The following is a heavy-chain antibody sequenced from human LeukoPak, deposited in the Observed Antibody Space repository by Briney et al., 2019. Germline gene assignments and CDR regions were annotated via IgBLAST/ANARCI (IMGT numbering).Heavy chain of an antibody. V-gene: IGHV4-61*01. CDR2: IYYSGST. CDR3: ARGRSVIDY. J-gene: IGHJ4*02. CDR1: GGSISSSSYY. Sequence: TSETLSLTCTVSGGSISSSSYYWSWIRQPPGKGLEWIGYIYYSGSTNYNPSLKSRVTISVDTSKNQFSLKLSSVTAADTAVYYCARGRSVIDYWGQGTLVTVSS. D-gene: IGHD6-25*01.